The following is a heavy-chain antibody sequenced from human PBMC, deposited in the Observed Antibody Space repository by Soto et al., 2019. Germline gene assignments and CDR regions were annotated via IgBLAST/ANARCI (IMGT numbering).Heavy chain of an antibody. CDR2: ISYDGSNK. V-gene: IGHV3-30-3*01. CDR3: ARDLPLYGSGSYQDY. CDR1: GFTFSSYA. J-gene: IGHJ4*02. Sequence: QVQLVESGGGVVQPGRSLRLSCAASGFTFSSYAMHWVRQAPGKGLEWVAVISYDGSNKYYADSVKGRFTISRDNSKNTLYLPMNSLRAEDTAVYYCARDLPLYGSGSYQDYWGQGTLVTVSS. D-gene: IGHD3-10*01.